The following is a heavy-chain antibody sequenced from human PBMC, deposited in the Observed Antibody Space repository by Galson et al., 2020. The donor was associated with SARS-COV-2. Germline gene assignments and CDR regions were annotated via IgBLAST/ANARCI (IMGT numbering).Heavy chain of an antibody. CDR3: AREWGDTSPSVFDY. J-gene: IGHJ4*02. D-gene: IGHD2-21*01. CDR1: GYTFTSYY. Sequence: ASVKVPCKASGYTFTSYYLHWVRQAPGQGLEWVGIINPRDDITAYAQKFPGRVTMTRDTSTSTVYMELSSLRPEDTAVYYCAREWGDTSPSVFDYWGRGTLVTVSS. CDR2: INPRDDIT. V-gene: IGHV1-46*01.